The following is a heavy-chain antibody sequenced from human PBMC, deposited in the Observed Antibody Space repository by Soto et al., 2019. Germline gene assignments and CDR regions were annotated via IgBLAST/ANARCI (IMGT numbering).Heavy chain of an antibody. CDR3: AYSTGWYRHDV. CDR2: IFHSGDT. CDR1: GDSISKSRW. Sequence: QVQLQESGPGLVKPSGTLSLTCAVSGDSISKSRWWTWVRQPPGKGLEWFGDIFHSGDTNYNPSLKSRVFISVDKSQNQFSLKVSSVTAADTAVYYCAYSTGWYRHDVWGQGTLVTVSS. V-gene: IGHV4-4*02. D-gene: IGHD6-19*01. J-gene: IGHJ3*01.